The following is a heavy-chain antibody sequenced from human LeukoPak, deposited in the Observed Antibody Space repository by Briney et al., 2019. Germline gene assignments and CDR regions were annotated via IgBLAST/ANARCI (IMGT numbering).Heavy chain of an antibody. D-gene: IGHD6-13*01. V-gene: IGHV3-48*02. CDR2: ISSSSSTM. CDR3: AREFTSSWYGDY. CDR1: GFTFSTYS. J-gene: IGHJ4*02. Sequence: HPGGSLRLSCAGSGFTFSTYSMNWVRQAPGKGLEWVSYISSSSSTMYYADSVKGRFTISRDNAKNSLYLQMNSLRDEDTAVYYCAREFTSSWYGDYWGQGTLVTVSS.